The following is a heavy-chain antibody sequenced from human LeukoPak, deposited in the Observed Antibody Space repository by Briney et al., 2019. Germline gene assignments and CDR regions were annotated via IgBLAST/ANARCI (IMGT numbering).Heavy chain of an antibody. Sequence: SQTLSLTCTVSGGSISSGGYYWSWIRQHPGKGLEWIGYIYYSGSTYYNPSLKGRVTISVDTSKNQFSLKLSSVTAADTAVYYCARVGAANFDYWGQGTLVTVSS. CDR2: IYYSGST. V-gene: IGHV4-31*03. CDR3: ARVGAANFDY. J-gene: IGHJ4*02. D-gene: IGHD2-15*01. CDR1: GGSISSGGYY.